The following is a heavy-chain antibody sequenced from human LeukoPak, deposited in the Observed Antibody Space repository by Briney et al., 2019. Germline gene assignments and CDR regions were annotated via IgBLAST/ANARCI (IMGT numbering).Heavy chain of an antibody. CDR2: IIPILGIA. Sequence: ASVKVSCKASGGTFSSYAISWVRQAPGQGLEWMGRIIPILGIANYAQKFQGRVTITADKSTSTAYMELSSLRSEDTAVYYCARDLGYGGYVYDYWGQGTLVTVSS. CDR3: ARDLGYGGYVYDY. J-gene: IGHJ4*02. D-gene: IGHD5-12*01. V-gene: IGHV1-69*04. CDR1: GGTFSSYA.